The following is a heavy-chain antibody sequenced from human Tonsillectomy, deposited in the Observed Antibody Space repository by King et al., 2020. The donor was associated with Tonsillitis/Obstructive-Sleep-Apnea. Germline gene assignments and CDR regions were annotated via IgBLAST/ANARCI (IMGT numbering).Heavy chain of an antibody. Sequence: QLQESGPGLVKPSETLSLTCTVSGGSISSYYWSWMRQPPGKGLEWIGYIHYSGSTNYNPSLNSRVTISVDTSKNQFSLKLSSVTAADTAVYYCARDMVLEAGGDAFDIWGQGTMVTVSS. D-gene: IGHD2-8*01. CDR3: ARDMVLEAGGDAFDI. CDR1: GGSISSYY. J-gene: IGHJ3*02. CDR2: IHYSGST. V-gene: IGHV4-59*01.